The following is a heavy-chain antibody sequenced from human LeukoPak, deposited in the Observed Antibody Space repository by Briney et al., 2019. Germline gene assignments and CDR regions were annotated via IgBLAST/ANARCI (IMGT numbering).Heavy chain of an antibody. V-gene: IGHV4-31*03. J-gene: IGHJ4*02. CDR2: IYYSGYT. CDR3: ARGGFFGSGSLFDS. D-gene: IGHD3-10*01. Sequence: SQTLSLTCSVSGGSVSSGGSYWSSIRQHRGKGLEWIGYIYYSGYTFYSPSLKSRVFISLDTSKNLFSLKFNSVTAAGTAVYYCARGGFFGSGSLFDSWGQGTLVTVSS. CDR1: GGSVSSGGSY.